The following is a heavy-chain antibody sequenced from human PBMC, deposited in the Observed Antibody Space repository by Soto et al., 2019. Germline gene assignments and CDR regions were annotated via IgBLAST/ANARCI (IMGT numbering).Heavy chain of an antibody. CDR2: SSAYNGVT. CDR1: GYTFTRYG. Sequence: VQLVQSGGEVKKPGASVKVSCKASGYTFTRYGITWGRQAPGQGLEWMGWSSAYNGVTKYAQKFQDRVTMTTDTSTSTAYMELSSLRSDDTAVYYCARGPRSGYCSGGSCHYFDYWGQGTLVTVSS. D-gene: IGHD2-15*01. J-gene: IGHJ4*02. V-gene: IGHV1-18*01. CDR3: ARGPRSGYCSGGSCHYFDY.